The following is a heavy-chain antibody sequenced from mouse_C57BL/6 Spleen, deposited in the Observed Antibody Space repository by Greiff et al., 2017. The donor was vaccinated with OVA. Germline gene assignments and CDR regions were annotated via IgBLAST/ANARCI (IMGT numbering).Heavy chain of an antibody. CDR2: INPYNGGT. J-gene: IGHJ2*01. CDR1: GYTFTDYY. Sequence: VHVKQSGPVLVKPGASVKMSCKASGYTFTDYYMNWVKQSNGKSLEWIGVINPYNGGTSYNQKFKGKATLTVDKSSSTAYMELNSLTSEDSAVYYCARGAIYYYGSSPSYWGQGTTLTVSS. D-gene: IGHD1-1*01. CDR3: ARGAIYYYGSSPSY. V-gene: IGHV1-19*01.